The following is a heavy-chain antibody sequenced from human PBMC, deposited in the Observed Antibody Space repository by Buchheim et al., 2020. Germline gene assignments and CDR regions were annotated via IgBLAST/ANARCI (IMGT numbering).Heavy chain of an antibody. CDR1: GLTFSSYA. D-gene: IGHD2-2*01. V-gene: IGHV3-23*01. CDR3: VVVPAAIGYSYYYGLDV. J-gene: IGHJ6*02. CDR2: ISGSGSST. Sequence: EVQLLESGGGLVQPGGSLRLSCAASGLTFSSYALSWVRQAPGKGLEWVSVISGSGSSTYYAASVKGRFTISRDNSKNTLYLQMNSLRADDTAVYYCVVVPAAIGYSYYYGLDVWGQGTT.